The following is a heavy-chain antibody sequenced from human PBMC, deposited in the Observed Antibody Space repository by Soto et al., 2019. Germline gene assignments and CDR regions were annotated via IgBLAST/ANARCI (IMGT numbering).Heavy chain of an antibody. CDR1: GYTFTSYG. V-gene: IGHV1-18*01. D-gene: IGHD2-2*01. CDR2: ISAYNGNT. Sequence: ASVKVSCKASGYTFTSYGISWVRQAPGQGLEWMGWISAYNGNTNYAQKFQGRVTMTRDTSTSTAYMELSSLRSEDTAVYYCARDTVVVPAATYGMDVWGQGTTVTVSS. CDR3: ARDTVVVPAATYGMDV. J-gene: IGHJ6*02.